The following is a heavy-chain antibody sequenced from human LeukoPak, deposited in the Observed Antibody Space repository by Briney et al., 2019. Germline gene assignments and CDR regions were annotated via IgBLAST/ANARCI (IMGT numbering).Heavy chain of an antibody. CDR3: ARRRAVAGYYYFDY. D-gene: IGHD6-19*01. J-gene: IGHJ4*02. CDR1: GYISTNYW. V-gene: IGHV5-51*01. Sequence: GQSLNISCHGSGYISTNYWIGWAGQMPGKGLEWMGIIYPGDSNSRYSPSFQGQVTISADKSISTAYLQWSSLKASDTAMYYCARRRAVAGYYYFDYWGQGTLVTVSS. CDR2: IYPGDSNS.